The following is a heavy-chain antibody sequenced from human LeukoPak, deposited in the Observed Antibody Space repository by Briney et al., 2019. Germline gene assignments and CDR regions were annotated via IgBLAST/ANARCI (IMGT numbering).Heavy chain of an antibody. J-gene: IGHJ4*02. D-gene: IGHD6-13*01. Sequence: IISSNNIYYADSVKGRFTIYRDNAKNSLYLQMNSLRAEDTAVYYCARDLVAAAGTTFDYWGQGTLVTVSS. V-gene: IGHV3-48*01. CDR3: ARDLVAAAGTTFDY. CDR2: IISSNNI.